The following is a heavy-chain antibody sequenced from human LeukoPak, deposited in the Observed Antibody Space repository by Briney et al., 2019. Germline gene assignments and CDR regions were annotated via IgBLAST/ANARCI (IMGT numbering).Heavy chain of an antibody. V-gene: IGHV3-21*01. CDR3: ARSPGCTSGMLGF. Sequence: PGGSLRLSCAASGFIFSTYRLNWVRQAPGKGLEWVSSISSSGTDISYADSVKGRFTISRDNAKNSLYLQMHSLRAEDTAVYYCARSPGCTSGMLGFWGQGTLVTVSS. D-gene: IGHD2-2*01. J-gene: IGHJ4*02. CDR1: GFIFSTYR. CDR2: ISSSGTDI.